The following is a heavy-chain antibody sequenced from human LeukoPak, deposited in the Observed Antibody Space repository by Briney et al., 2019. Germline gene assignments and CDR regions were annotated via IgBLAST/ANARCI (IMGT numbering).Heavy chain of an antibody. J-gene: IGHJ4*02. CDR2: IYHSGST. V-gene: IGHV4-38-2*02. D-gene: IGHD5-18*01. CDR1: GYSISSGHY. CDR3: ARVSGGYSYGLFDY. Sequence: SETLSLTCTVSGYSISSGHYWGWIRQPPGKGLEWIGSIYHSGSTYYNPSLKSRVTMSLDTSKNQFSLRLRSVTAADTAVYYCARVSGGYSYGLFDYWGQGTLVTVSS.